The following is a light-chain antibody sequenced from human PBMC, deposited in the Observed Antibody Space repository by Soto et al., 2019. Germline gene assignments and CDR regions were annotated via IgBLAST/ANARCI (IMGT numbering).Light chain of an antibody. CDR3: QQYYNWPPYT. V-gene: IGKV1-5*03. J-gene: IGKJ2*01. CDR2: RAS. CDR1: QSISNW. Sequence: DIQMSQSPSTLSPSVGDRVTISCRASQSISNWLAWYQQKPGEAPELLIYRASNLQSGVPSRFSGSGSGTEFTLTISGLQSDDFAVYYCQQYYNWPPYTFGQGTKLQIK.